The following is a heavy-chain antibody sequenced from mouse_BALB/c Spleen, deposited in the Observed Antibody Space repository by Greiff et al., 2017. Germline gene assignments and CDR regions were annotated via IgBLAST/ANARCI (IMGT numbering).Heavy chain of an antibody. V-gene: IGHV1-9*01. J-gene: IGHJ3*01. CDR3: AREGYGYDGGFAY. Sequence: QVQLQQSGAELMKPGASVKISCKATGYTFSSYWIEWVKQRPGHGLEWIGEILPGSGSTNYNEKFKGKATFTADTSSNTAYMQLSSLTSEDSAVYYCAREGYGYDGGFAYWGQGTLVTVSA. CDR1: GYTFSSYW. CDR2: ILPGSGST. D-gene: IGHD2-2*01.